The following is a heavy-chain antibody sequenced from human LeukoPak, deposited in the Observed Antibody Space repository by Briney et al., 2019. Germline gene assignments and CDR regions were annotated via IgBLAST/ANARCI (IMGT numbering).Heavy chain of an antibody. CDR3: ARADYGDYNPHY. V-gene: IGHV1-18*01. CDR2: ISAYNGNK. J-gene: IGHJ4*02. D-gene: IGHD4-17*01. Sequence: ASVTVSCKASGYTFTSYGISWGRQAPGQGLEWMGWISAYNGNKNYAQKLKGRVTMTTDTSTSTAYMELRSLRSDDTAVYYCARADYGDYNPHYWGQGTLVTVSS. CDR1: GYTFTSYG.